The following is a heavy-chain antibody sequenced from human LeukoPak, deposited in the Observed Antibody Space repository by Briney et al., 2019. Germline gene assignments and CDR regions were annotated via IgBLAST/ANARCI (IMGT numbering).Heavy chain of an antibody. V-gene: IGHV1-2*02. CDR3: ARTPYSCSGGSCLTFDY. CDR2: ISPNSGGT. CDR1: GYTFTGYY. D-gene: IGHD2-15*01. Sequence: ASVKVSCNASGYTFTGYYMHWVRQAPGQGLEWMGWISPNSGGTNYAQKFQGRVTMTRDTSISTAYMELSRLRSDDTAVYYCARTPYSCSGGSCLTFDYWGQGTLVTVSS. J-gene: IGHJ4*02.